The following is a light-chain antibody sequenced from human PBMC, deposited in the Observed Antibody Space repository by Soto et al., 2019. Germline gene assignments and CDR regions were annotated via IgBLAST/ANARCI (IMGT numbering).Light chain of an antibody. CDR1: QSISSW. J-gene: IGKJ2*01. V-gene: IGKV1-5*01. Sequence: DIQMTQSPSTLSASVGDRVTITCRASQSISSWLAWYQQKPGKAPKLLIYDVSTLESGVPSRLSGSGSGTEFTLTISCLQPDDFAAYYCQQYSSLRTFGQGTKVDIK. CDR3: QQYSSLRT. CDR2: DVS.